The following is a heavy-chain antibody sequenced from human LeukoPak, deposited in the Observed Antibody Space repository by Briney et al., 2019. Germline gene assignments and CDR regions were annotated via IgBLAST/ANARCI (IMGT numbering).Heavy chain of an antibody. V-gene: IGHV5-51*01. CDR2: IYPGDSDT. D-gene: IGHD5-18*01. J-gene: IGHJ4*02. CDR3: ARRSQEYSYGRHAIDY. CDR1: GSSFTSYW. Sequence: GGSLKISFKGAGSSFTSYWIGWGRPMPGKGVEWRGIIYPGDSDTRYSPSFQGQVTISADKSISTAYLQWSSLKASDTAMYYCARRSQEYSYGRHAIDYWGQGTLVTVSS.